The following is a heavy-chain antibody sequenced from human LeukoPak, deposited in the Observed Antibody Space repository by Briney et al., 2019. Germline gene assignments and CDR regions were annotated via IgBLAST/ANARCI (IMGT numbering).Heavy chain of an antibody. J-gene: IGHJ4*02. V-gene: IGHV1-18*01. Sequence: GASVKVSCKASGYTFTSYGISWVRQAPGQGLEWMGWICAYNGNTNYAQKLQGRVTMTTDTSTSTAYMELRSLRSDDTAVYYCARGLATLTYYYDSSGYFDYWGQGTLVTVSP. D-gene: IGHD3-22*01. CDR1: GYTFTSYG. CDR3: ARGLATLTYYYDSSGYFDY. CDR2: ICAYNGNT.